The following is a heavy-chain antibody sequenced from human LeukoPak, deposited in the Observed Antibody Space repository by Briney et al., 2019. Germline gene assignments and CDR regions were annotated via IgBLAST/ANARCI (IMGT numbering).Heavy chain of an antibody. Sequence: SETLSLTCTVSGDSIGSHYWSWIRQPPGKGLEWIGYIFYVGSTNYNPSLKSRVTISVDTSKNQFSLKLNSVTAADTAVYYCARTQGFEYSYGPYFDYWGQGTLVTVSS. D-gene: IGHD5-18*01. V-gene: IGHV4-59*11. CDR1: GDSIGSHY. CDR2: IFYVGST. CDR3: ARTQGFEYSYGPYFDY. J-gene: IGHJ4*02.